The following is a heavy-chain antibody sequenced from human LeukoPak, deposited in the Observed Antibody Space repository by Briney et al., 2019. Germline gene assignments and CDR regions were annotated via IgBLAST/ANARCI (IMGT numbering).Heavy chain of an antibody. V-gene: IGHV4-30-2*01. CDR2: IYHSGGT. CDR1: GDSISSGGYS. D-gene: IGHD1-14*01. Sequence: SQTLSLTCAVSGDSISSGGYSWSWIRQPPGKGLEWIGYIYHSGGTYYNPSLKSRVTLSVDRSKNQFSLKLSSVTAADTAVYFCTRSGLTGMRKYPRADYYYYGMDVWGQGTAVTVSS. CDR3: TRSGLTGMRKYPRADYYYYGMDV. J-gene: IGHJ6*02.